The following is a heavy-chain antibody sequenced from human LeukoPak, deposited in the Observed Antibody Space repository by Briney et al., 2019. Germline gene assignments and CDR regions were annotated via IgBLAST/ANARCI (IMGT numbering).Heavy chain of an antibody. CDR2: INSNSGGT. Sequence: ASVKVPCKASGYTFTSYYMHWVRQAPGQGLEWMGWINSNSGGTNYAQKFQGRVTMTRDTSISTAYMELTRLRSDDTAVYYCARSPHILTGENFDYWGQGTLVTVSS. CDR1: GYTFTSYY. D-gene: IGHD3-9*01. J-gene: IGHJ4*02. CDR3: ARSPHILTGENFDY. V-gene: IGHV1-2*02.